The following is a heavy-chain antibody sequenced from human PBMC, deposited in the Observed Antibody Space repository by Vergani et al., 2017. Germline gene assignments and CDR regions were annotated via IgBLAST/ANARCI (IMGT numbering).Heavy chain of an antibody. CDR2: VYPADSDT. CDR3: ARHARYSDVTGNYVYYGMDL. D-gene: IGHD3-16*01. J-gene: IGHJ6*02. Sequence: EMQLVQSGAEVKKPGESVKISCRTSGYNFDIYWIGWVRQMPGKGLEWMGIVYPADSDTRYSPSFKGHVTVSADKSTSTAFLEWSGLNGTDTAIYYCARHARYSDVTGNYVYYGMDLWGQGNSVIVSS. CDR1: GYNFDIYW. V-gene: IGHV5-51*01.